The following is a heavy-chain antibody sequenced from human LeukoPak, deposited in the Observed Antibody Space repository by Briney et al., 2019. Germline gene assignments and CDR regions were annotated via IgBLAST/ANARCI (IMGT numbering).Heavy chain of an antibody. CDR1: GGSFSGYY. CDR3: ARDGTRYYDRPQAYYYYGMDV. J-gene: IGHJ6*02. CDR2: INHSGST. V-gene: IGHV4-34*01. D-gene: IGHD3-22*01. Sequence: PSETLSLTCAVYGGSFSGYYWSWIRQPPGKGLEWIGEINHSGSTNYNPSLKSRVTISVDTSKNQFSLKLSSVTAADTAVYYCARDGTRYYDRPQAYYYYGMDVWGQGTTVTVSS.